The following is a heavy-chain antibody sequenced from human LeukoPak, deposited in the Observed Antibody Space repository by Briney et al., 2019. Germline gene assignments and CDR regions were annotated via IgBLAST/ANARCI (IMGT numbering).Heavy chain of an antibody. V-gene: IGHV3-74*01. CDR2: INSDGSST. D-gene: IGHD6-19*01. J-gene: IGHJ4*02. CDR3: ARDLGAVAGTFDY. CDR1: GFTFSSYW. Sequence: PGGSLRLSCAASGFTFSSYWMHLVRQAPGKGLVWVSRINSDGSSTSYADSVKGRLTISRDNAKNTLYLQMNSLRAEDTAVYYCARDLGAVAGTFDYWGQGTLVTVSS.